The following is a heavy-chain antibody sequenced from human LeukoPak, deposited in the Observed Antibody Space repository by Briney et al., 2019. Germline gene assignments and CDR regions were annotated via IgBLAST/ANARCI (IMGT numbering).Heavy chain of an antibody. CDR2: VNSDGSTT. CDR1: GFPFSNYW. Sequence: GGSLRLSCAASGFPFSNYWMHWVRQAPGKGLVWVSRVNSDGSTTNYADSVKGRFTTSRDNAENTLYMRMNSLRPEDTAVYYCARGYYSSSRFDSWGQGTLVTVSS. CDR3: ARGYYSSSRFDS. D-gene: IGHD6-13*01. V-gene: IGHV3-74*01. J-gene: IGHJ4*02.